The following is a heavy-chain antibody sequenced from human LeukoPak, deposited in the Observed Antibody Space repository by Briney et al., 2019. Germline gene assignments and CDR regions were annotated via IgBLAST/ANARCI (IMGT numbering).Heavy chain of an antibody. CDR1: GFTFSSYA. V-gene: IGHV3-23*01. J-gene: IGHJ6*03. Sequence: GGSLRLSCAASGFTFSSYAMSWVRQAPGKGLDWVSAISGSGGSTYYADSVKGRFTISRDNSKNTLYLQMNSLRAEDTAVYYCAKDHYAYYYYMDVWGKGTTVTISS. CDR3: AKDHYAYYYYMDV. CDR2: ISGSGGST.